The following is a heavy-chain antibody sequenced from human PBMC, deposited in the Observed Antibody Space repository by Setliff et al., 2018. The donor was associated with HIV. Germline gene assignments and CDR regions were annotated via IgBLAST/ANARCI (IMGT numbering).Heavy chain of an antibody. J-gene: IGHJ4*02. CDR3: ASQPAYSTDWYPPGYFDY. CDR2: IYYSGSS. V-gene: IGHV4-30-4*01. D-gene: IGHD6-19*01. CDR1: GDSISSGGYY. Sequence: PSETLSLTCTVSGDSISSGGYYWSWIRQSPGKGLEWIGYIYYSGSSYYNPSLQSRITMSVDTSKNQFSLKLTSVTAADTAVYYCASQPAYSTDWYPPGYFDYWGQGTLVTVSS.